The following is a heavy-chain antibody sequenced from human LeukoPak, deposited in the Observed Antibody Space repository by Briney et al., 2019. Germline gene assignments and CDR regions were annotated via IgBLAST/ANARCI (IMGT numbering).Heavy chain of an antibody. D-gene: IGHD2-2*01. CDR2: IKLDGSEK. Sequence: PGGSLRLSWAASGFTFSNSWMSWVRQAAGKGLAWLAFIKLDGSEKYYVDSVKGRFTVSRDNAKESLYLQMNILRVEDTAVYYCARNAPLDYWGQGTLVTVSS. J-gene: IGHJ4*02. CDR3: ARNAPLDY. CDR1: GFTFSNSW. V-gene: IGHV3-7*01.